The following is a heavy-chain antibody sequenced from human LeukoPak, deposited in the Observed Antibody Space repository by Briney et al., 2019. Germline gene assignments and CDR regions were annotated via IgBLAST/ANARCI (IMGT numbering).Heavy chain of an antibody. D-gene: IGHD5-18*01. CDR1: GGSFSGYY. CDR3: ARLQLGAKYYFDY. Sequence: SETLSLTCAVYGGSFSGYYWSWIRQPPGKGLEWIGEINHSGSTNYNPSLKSRVTISVDTSKNQFSLKLSSVTAADTAVYYCARLQLGAKYYFDYWGQGTLVTVSS. J-gene: IGHJ4*02. V-gene: IGHV4-34*01. CDR2: INHSGST.